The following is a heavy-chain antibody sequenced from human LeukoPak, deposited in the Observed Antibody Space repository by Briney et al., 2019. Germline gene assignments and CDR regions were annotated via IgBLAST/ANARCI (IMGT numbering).Heavy chain of an antibody. CDR3: ARLHQSQDSHLDY. CDR2: IYYSGST. CDR1: GGSISSGGYY. V-gene: IGHV4-61*08. J-gene: IGHJ4*02. D-gene: IGHD2-15*01. Sequence: PSETLSLTCTVSGGSISSGGYYWSWIRQPPGKGLEWIGYIYYSGSTNYNPSLKSRVTISVDTSKNQFSLKLSSVTAADTAVYYCARLHQSQDSHLDYWGQGTLVTVSS.